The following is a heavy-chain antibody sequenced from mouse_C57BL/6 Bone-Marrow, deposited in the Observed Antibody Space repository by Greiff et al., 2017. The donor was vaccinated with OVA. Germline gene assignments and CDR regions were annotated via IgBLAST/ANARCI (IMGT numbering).Heavy chain of an antibody. CDR2: ISSGGSYT. CDR3: ARLMDY. V-gene: IGHV5-6*01. J-gene: IGHJ4*01. Sequence: EVKVVESGGDLVKPGGSLKLSCAASGFTFSSYGMSWVRQTPDKRLEWVATISSGGSYTYYPDSVKGRFTISRDNAKNTLYLQMSRLKSEDTAMYYCARLMDYWGQGTSVTVSS. CDR1: GFTFSSYG.